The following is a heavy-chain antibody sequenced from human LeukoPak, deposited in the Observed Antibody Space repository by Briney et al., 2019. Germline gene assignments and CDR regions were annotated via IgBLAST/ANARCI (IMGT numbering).Heavy chain of an antibody. CDR2: ISGSGGST. CDR1: GFTFISFG. J-gene: IGHJ4*02. CDR3: AKDPSLERRATRQNYFDY. D-gene: IGHD5-12*01. V-gene: IGHV3-23*01. Sequence: GGSLRLSCAASGFTFISFGMNWVRQAPRKGLEWVSAISGSGGSTYYADSVKGRFTISRDNSKNTLYLQMNSLRAEDTAVYYCAKDPSLERRATRQNYFDYWGQGTLVTVSS.